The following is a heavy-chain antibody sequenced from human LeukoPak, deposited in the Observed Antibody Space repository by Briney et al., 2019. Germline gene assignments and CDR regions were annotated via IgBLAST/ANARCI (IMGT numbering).Heavy chain of an antibody. CDR1: GYSFTSYW. Sequence: GESLKISCKGSGYSFTSYWIGWVRQMPWKGLEWMGIIYPGDSDTRYSPSFQGQVTISADKSISTAYLQWSSLKASDTAMYYCARRSGSGWYSYFFDYWGQGTLVTVSS. D-gene: IGHD6-19*01. V-gene: IGHV5-51*01. J-gene: IGHJ4*02. CDR3: ARRSGSGWYSYFFDY. CDR2: IYPGDSDT.